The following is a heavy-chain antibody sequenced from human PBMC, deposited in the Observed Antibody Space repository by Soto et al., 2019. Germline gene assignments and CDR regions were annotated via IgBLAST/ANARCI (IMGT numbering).Heavy chain of an antibody. CDR2: ISYDGSNK. CDR1: GFTFSSYG. Sequence: PGGSLRLSCAASGFTFSSYGMHWVRQAPGKGLEWVAVISYDGSNKYYADSVKGRFTISRDNSKNTLYLQMNSLRAEDTAVYYCARDPDPDYYGSGSYHWGQGTLVTVS. V-gene: IGHV3-30*03. CDR3: ARDPDPDYYGSGSYH. D-gene: IGHD3-10*01. J-gene: IGHJ4*02.